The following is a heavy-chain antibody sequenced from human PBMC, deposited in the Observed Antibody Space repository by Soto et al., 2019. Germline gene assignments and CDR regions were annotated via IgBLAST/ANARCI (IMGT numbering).Heavy chain of an antibody. V-gene: IGHV1-8*01. CDR1: VYTFTSYD. CDR3: ARASYLDPAFDI. D-gene: IGHD2-2*03. CDR2: GNPNSGNT. J-gene: IGHJ3*02. Sequence: QVQLVQSGAEVKRPGASVKVSCKASVYTFTSYDFNWVRRAPGQGLERMGWGNPNSGNTGYAQKFQGRVTMTTNTSIRTAYMELSSLRSEDTAVYYCARASYLDPAFDIWGQGTMVTVSS.